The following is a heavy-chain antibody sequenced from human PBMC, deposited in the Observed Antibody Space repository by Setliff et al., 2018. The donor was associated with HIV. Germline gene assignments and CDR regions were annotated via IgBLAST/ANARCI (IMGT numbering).Heavy chain of an antibody. CDR1: GYTFTNYG. J-gene: IGHJ4*02. D-gene: IGHD6-13*01. V-gene: IGHV1-18*01. CDR2: ITADNGNT. Sequence: VASVKVSCKASGYTFTNYGITWVRQAPGQGLEWMGWITADNGNTNYAQRFKGRVTMTSDTSTSTAYMELRSLRSDDTAVYYCARFSSSCPYYFDYWGQGMLVTVSS. CDR3: ARFSSSCPYYFDY.